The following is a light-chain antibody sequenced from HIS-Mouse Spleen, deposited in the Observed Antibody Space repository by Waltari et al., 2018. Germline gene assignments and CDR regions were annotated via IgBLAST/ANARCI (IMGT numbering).Light chain of an antibody. V-gene: IGLV2-14*01. CDR3: SSYTSSSTLV. CDR1: SRDVGGYTY. Sequence: QSALTQPASVSGSPGQSITISCTGTSRDVGGYTYVSWYQQHPGKAPKLMIYEVSTRPSGVSNRFAGSKSGNTASLTISGLQAEDEADYYCSSYTSSSTLVFGGGTKLTVL. CDR2: EVS. J-gene: IGLJ3*02.